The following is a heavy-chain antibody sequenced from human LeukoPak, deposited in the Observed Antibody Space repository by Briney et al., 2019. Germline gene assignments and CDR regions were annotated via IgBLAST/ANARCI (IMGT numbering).Heavy chain of an antibody. CDR1: GFTFSSYG. CDR3: AKDEGEGSCAFDP. J-gene: IGHJ5*02. V-gene: IGHV3-30*18. Sequence: GGSLRLSCAASGFTFSSYGIHWVRQAPGKGLEWVAVISYDGSNKYYADSVKGRFTISRDNFKNTLYLQMNSLRAEDTAVYYCAKDEGEGSCAFDPWGQGTLVTVS. CDR2: ISYDGSNK.